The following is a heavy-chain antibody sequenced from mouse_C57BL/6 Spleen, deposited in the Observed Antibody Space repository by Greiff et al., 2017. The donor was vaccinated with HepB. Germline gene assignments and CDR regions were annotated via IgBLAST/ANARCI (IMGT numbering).Heavy chain of an antibody. J-gene: IGHJ4*01. D-gene: IGHD3-2*02. CDR3: ARSGGHYAMDY. V-gene: IGHV3-6*01. Sequence: EVQRVESGPGLVKPSQSLSLTCSVTGYSITSGYYWNWIRQFPGNKLEWMGYISYDGSNNYNPSLKNRISITRDTSKNQFFLKLNSVTTEDTATYYCARSGGHYAMDYWGQGTSVTVSS. CDR2: ISYDGSN. CDR1: GYSITSGYY.